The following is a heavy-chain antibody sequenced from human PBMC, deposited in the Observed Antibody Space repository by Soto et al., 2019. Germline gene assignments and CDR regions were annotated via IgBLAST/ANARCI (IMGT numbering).Heavy chain of an antibody. CDR1: GFTFGHYS. J-gene: IGHJ6*01. V-gene: IGHV3-48*02. CDR3: AREGWPLLQSGMDV. CDR2: ISSDNRTI. Sequence: EVQLVESGGGLIQRGGSLRLSCAASGFTFGHYSMNWVRQAPGKGPEWVSYISSDNRTINYADSVKGRFIITRDNAKKSLYLQMHSLRDEDAAVYYCAREGWPLLQSGMDVW. D-gene: IGHD2-15*01.